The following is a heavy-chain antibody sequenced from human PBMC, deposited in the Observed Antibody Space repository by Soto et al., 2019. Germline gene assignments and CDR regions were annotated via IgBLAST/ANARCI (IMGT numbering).Heavy chain of an antibody. CDR3: ARVGRGTWIQLSNFDY. CDR1: YGSTSNYY. J-gene: IGHJ4*02. D-gene: IGHD5-18*01. V-gene: IGHV4-59*01. Sequence: SETLALTCTVSYGSTSNYYWSRIRQPPRKGLEWIGYGYYTVSTNYKPSLKSRVTISVDPSKNQFSLKLSAVTAADTAVYYCARVGRGTWIQLSNFDYWAQGTLVTVSS. CDR2: GYYTVST.